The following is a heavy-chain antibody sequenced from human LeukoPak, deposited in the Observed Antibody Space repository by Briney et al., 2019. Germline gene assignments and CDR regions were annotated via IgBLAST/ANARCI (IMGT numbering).Heavy chain of an antibody. J-gene: IGHJ4*02. D-gene: IGHD1-7*01. CDR1: GFTFSSYA. CDR3: SKAVGPYNWNYVTY. CDR2: ISGGGGST. Sequence: AGSLRLSCAASGFTFSSYAMSWVRQAPGKGLEWGSAISGGGGSTYYADSVKGRFTISRDNSKNTLYLQTNSLRAEDTAVYYCSKAVGPYNWNYVTYWGQGTLVTVSS. V-gene: IGHV3-23*01.